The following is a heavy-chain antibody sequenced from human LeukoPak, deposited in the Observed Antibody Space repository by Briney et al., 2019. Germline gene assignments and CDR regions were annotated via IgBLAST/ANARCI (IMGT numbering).Heavy chain of an antibody. Sequence: ASETLSLTCTVSGGSISSHYWSWIRQPPGKGLEGSGYIYYSGSTNYNPSLKSRVTISVDTSKNQFSPKLSSVTAADTAVYYCAKSRGYYYDSSGYSFDYWGQGTLVTVSS. J-gene: IGHJ4*02. CDR1: GGSISSHY. CDR3: AKSRGYYYDSSGYSFDY. CDR2: IYYSGST. V-gene: IGHV4-59*11. D-gene: IGHD3-22*01.